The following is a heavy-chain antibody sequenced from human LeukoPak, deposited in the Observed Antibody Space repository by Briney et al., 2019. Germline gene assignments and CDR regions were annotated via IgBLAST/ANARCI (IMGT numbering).Heavy chain of an antibody. V-gene: IGHV3-30*18. CDR2: ISYDGSNK. J-gene: IGHJ4*02. CDR3: AKDPQVGATRGYYFDY. D-gene: IGHD1-26*01. CDR1: EFTFSSYG. Sequence: PGGSLRLSCAASEFTFSSYGMHWVRQAPGKGLEWVAVISYDGSNKYYEDSVKGRFTISRDNSKNTLYLQMNSLRTEETAVYYCAKDPQVGATRGYYFDYWGQGTLVTVSS.